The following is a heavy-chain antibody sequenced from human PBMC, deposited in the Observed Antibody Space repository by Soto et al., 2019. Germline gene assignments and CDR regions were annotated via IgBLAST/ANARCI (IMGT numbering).Heavy chain of an antibody. CDR2: ISGSGGST. CDR3: AKDPNYYDSSGYS. V-gene: IGHV3-23*01. CDR1: GFTFSSYA. Sequence: GGSLRLSCAASGFTFSSYAMSWVRQAPGKGLEWVSAISGSGGSTYYADSVKGRFTTSRDNSKNTLYLQMNSLRAEDTAVYYCAKDPNYYDSSGYSWSQGTLVTVSS. J-gene: IGHJ5*02. D-gene: IGHD3-22*01.